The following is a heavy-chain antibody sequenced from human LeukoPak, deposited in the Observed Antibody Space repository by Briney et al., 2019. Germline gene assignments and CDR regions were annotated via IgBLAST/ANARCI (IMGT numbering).Heavy chain of an antibody. CDR3: ARICVVSVEQHLVRENAFDI. Sequence: SETLSLTCAVYGGSFSGYYWGWIRQPPGKGLEWVVEINHSGSTNYNPSLKSRVAISIDTFKNQFSLKLNSVTAADTAVYYCARICVVSVEQHLVRENAFDIWGQGPMVTVSS. CDR2: INHSGST. D-gene: IGHD6-13*01. V-gene: IGHV4-34*01. CDR1: GGSFSGYY. J-gene: IGHJ3*02.